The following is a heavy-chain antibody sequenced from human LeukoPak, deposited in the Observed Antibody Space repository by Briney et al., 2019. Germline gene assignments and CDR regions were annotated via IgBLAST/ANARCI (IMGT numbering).Heavy chain of an antibody. J-gene: IGHJ4*02. Sequence: ASVKASCKASGYTFTGYYMHWVRQAPGQGLEWMGWINPNGGVTNYAQKFQGRVTVTRDTSISTVYMELSSLRSDDTAVYYCARDSVRIFDFWGQGTLVTVSS. V-gene: IGHV1-2*02. CDR2: INPNGGVT. CDR1: GYTFTGYY. CDR3: ARDSVRIFDF. D-gene: IGHD6-6*01.